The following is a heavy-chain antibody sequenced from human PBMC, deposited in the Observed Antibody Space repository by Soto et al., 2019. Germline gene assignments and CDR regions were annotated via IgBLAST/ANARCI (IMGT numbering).Heavy chain of an antibody. D-gene: IGHD1-26*01. V-gene: IGHV3-21*01. CDR3: TRDQGGSYDSWFDP. J-gene: IGHJ5*02. CDR1: FTFSMYS. Sequence: EVQVVESGGGLVQPGGSLRLSCNFTFSMYSMDWVRQAPGKGLAWVASISSGGAYIKYADSVKGRFTISRDNAKNSVSLQMNSLRVDDTAVYFCTRDQGGSYDSWFDPWGQGTLVTVSS. CDR2: ISSGGAYI.